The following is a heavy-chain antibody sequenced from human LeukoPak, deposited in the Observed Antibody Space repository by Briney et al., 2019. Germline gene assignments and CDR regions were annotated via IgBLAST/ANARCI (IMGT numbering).Heavy chain of an antibody. Sequence: ASVKVSCKASGYTFTSYGISWVRQAPGQGLEWMGWISAYNGSTNYAQKLQGRVTMTTDTSTSTAYMELRSLRSDDTAVYYCARNRWEYYYDSSGPSYYFDYWGQGTLVTVSS. CDR3: ARNRWEYYYDSSGPSYYFDY. D-gene: IGHD3-22*01. V-gene: IGHV1-18*01. CDR2: ISAYNGST. CDR1: GYTFTSYG. J-gene: IGHJ4*02.